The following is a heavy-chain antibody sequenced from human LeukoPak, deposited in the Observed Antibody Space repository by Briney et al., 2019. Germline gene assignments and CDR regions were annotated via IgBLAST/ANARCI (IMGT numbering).Heavy chain of an antibody. V-gene: IGHV4-34*01. CDR1: GGSFSGYY. D-gene: IGHD2-21*02. Sequence: SETLSLTCAVSGGSFSGYYWSWIRQPPGKGLEWIGEINHSGSTNYNPSLKSRVTLSVDTSKNQFSLKLSSVTAADTAVYYCATWRTAKTAFVYWGQGTLVTVSS. CDR3: ATWRTAKTAFVY. CDR2: INHSGST. J-gene: IGHJ4*02.